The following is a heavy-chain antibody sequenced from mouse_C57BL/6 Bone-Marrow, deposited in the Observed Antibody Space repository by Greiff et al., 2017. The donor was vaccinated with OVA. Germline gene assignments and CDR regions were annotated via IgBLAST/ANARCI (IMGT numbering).Heavy chain of an antibody. J-gene: IGHJ3*01. Sequence: VQLVESGPGLVAPSQSLSITCTVSGFSLTSYGVDWVRQSPGKGLEWLGVIWGVGSTNYNSALKSRLCISKDNSKSQVFLKMNSLQTDDTAMYYCASLRFAYWGQGTLVTVSA. CDR2: IWGVGST. V-gene: IGHV2-6*01. CDR3: ASLRFAY. CDR1: GFSLTSYG.